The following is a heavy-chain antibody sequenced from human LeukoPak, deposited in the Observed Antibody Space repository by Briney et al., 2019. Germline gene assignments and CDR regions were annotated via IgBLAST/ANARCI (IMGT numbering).Heavy chain of an antibody. CDR2: INPNSGGT. CDR3: ARGHSLAYYDFWSGYYTGRYFDY. CDR1: GYTFTGYY. J-gene: IGHJ4*02. Sequence: ASVKVSCKASGYTFTGYYMHWVRQAPGQGLEWMGWINPNSGGTNYAQKFQGRVTMTRDTSISTAYMELSRLRSDDTAVYYCARGHSLAYYDFWSGYYTGRYFDYWGQGTLVTVPS. D-gene: IGHD3-3*01. V-gene: IGHV1-2*02.